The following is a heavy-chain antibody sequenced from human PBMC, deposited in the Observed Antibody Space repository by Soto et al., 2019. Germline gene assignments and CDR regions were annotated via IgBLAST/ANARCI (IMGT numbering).Heavy chain of an antibody. D-gene: IGHD6-13*01. CDR1: GESVSSTSVT. J-gene: IGHJ4*02. CDR3: VRLTGNSWLDY. CDR2: TYYRSKWYN. V-gene: IGHV6-1*01. Sequence: HTLSLTCAISGESVSSTSVTWNWIRQSPSRGLEWLGRTYYRSKWYNDYAVSVKGRISLNSDTSKNHLSLQLNSVTPEDTAVYYCVRLTGNSWLDYWGPGTLVTVSS.